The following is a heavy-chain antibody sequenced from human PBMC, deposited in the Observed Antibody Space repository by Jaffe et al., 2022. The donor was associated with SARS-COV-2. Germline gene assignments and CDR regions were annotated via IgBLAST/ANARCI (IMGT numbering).Heavy chain of an antibody. J-gene: IGHJ3*02. Sequence: EVQLVESGGGLVQPGGSLRLSCAASGFTFSDHYMDWVRQAPGKGLEWVGRTRNKANSYTTEYAASVKGRFTISRDDSKNSLYLQMNSLKTEDTAVYYCARPVEEADAFDIWGQGTMVTVSS. CDR1: GFTFSDHY. CDR2: TRNKANSYTT. V-gene: IGHV3-72*01. CDR3: ARPVEEADAFDI. D-gene: IGHD2-21*01.